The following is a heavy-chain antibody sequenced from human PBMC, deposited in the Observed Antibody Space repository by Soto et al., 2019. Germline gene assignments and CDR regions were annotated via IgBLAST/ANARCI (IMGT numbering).Heavy chain of an antibody. V-gene: IGHV4-30-4*01. CDR1: GGSISSGDYY. D-gene: IGHD6-6*01. CDR2: IYYSGST. CDR3: ARDHSSSSPWFDP. Sequence: SETLSLTCTVSGGSISSGDYYWSWIRQPPGKGLEWIGYIYYSGSTYYNPSLKSRVTISVDTSKNQFSLKLSSVTAADTAVYYCARDHSSSSPWFDPWGHGTLVTVSS. J-gene: IGHJ5*02.